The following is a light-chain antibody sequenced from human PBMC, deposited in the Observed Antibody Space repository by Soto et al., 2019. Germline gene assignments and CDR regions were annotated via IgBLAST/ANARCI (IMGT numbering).Light chain of an antibody. Sequence: IQMTQSPSSLSASVGDSVTITCRASADISIFLAWYQQRPGKPPQLLIYSAIALHSGVPSRFSGSGAGTHFALTINGLQPEDVGTYYCQKYGGAPWTFGQGTKVEL. J-gene: IGKJ1*01. CDR1: ADISIF. CDR3: QKYGGAPWT. CDR2: SAI. V-gene: IGKV1-27*01.